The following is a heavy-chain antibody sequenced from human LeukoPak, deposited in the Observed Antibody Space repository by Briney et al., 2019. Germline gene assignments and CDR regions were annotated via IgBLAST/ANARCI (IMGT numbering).Heavy chain of an antibody. CDR2: IYYSGST. Sequence: SETLSLTCTVSGGSISSSSYYWGWIRQPPGKGLEWIGSIYYSGSTYYNPSLKSRVTISVDTSKDQFSLKLSSVTAADTAVYYCARHPGYCSSTSCPGLGDSGGGFDYWGQGTLVTVSS. V-gene: IGHV4-39*01. D-gene: IGHD2-2*01. CDR1: GGSISSSSYY. CDR3: ARHPGYCSSTSCPGLGDSGGGFDY. J-gene: IGHJ4*02.